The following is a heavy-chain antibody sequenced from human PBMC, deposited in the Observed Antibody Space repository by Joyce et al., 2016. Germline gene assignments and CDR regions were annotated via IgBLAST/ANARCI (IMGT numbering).Heavy chain of an antibody. CDR2: ISGSGGST. CDR1: GFTFSIYA. V-gene: IGHV3-23*01. CDR3: AKDGTLERVRNKWFDP. D-gene: IGHD1-1*01. J-gene: IGHJ5*02. Sequence: EVQLLESGGGLVQPGGSLRLSCAASGFTFSIYAMTGVRQAPVKGLEWVSVISGSGGSTYYADAVKGRFNISRDNSKNTLYLKMNSLRPVDTAGYYCAKDGTLERVRNKWFDPWGQGTLVTVSS.